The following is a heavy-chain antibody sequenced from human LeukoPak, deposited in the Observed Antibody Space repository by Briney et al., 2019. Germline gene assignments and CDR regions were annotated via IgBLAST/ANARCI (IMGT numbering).Heavy chain of an antibody. Sequence: GSLRLSCVASGFRFGNYAMSWVRQAPGKGLQWVSQISGTGGATWYAGFARDRFTISRDNSKKTLYLQMSGLRVEDTAMYYCVKDPRDTYGTNWFVSWGQGTLLIVSS. V-gene: IGHV3-23*01. CDR1: GFRFGNYA. J-gene: IGHJ5*01. CDR2: ISGTGGAT. D-gene: IGHD2-21*01. CDR3: VKDPRDTYGTNWFVS.